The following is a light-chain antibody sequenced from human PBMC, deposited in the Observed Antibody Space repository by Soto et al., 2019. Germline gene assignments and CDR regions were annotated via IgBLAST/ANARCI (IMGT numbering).Light chain of an antibody. CDR2: DVL. CDR1: SSDVGGYNY. J-gene: IGLJ1*01. V-gene: IGLV2-14*03. CDR3: SSYTTSRTLYV. Sequence: QSALTQPASVSGSPGQSITISCTGTSSDVGGYNYVSWYQQHPGKAPKVMIFDVLNRPSGVSNRCSGSKSGNTASLTISGLQAGDEDDYYCSSYTTSRTLYVFGTGTKLTVL.